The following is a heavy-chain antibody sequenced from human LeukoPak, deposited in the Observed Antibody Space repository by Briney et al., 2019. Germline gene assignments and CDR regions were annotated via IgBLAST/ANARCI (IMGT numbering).Heavy chain of an antibody. V-gene: IGHV3-21*01. CDR1: GFTFSSHN. Sequence: GGSLRLSCAASGFTFSSHNMIWVRQAPGKGLEWVAAISTTSGNIYYADSVKGRFTISRDNAKNSLYLQMNSLRVEDTALYYCARRAPSHDFDDWGQGTLVTVSS. J-gene: IGHJ4*02. CDR2: ISTTSGNI. CDR3: ARRAPSHDFDD.